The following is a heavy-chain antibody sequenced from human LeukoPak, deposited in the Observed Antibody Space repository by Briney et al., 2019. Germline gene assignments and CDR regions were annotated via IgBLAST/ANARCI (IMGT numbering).Heavy chain of an antibody. V-gene: IGHV4-4*07. CDR3: ARGSSGWYSIDY. D-gene: IGHD6-19*01. Sequence: PSETLSLTCTVSGGSINNYYWSWIRQPAGKGLEWIGRIYSSGSTNYSPSLKSRVTMSVDTSKNQFSLKLSSVTAADTAVYYCARGSSGWYSIDYWGQGILDTVSS. CDR1: GGSINNYY. J-gene: IGHJ4*02. CDR2: IYSSGST.